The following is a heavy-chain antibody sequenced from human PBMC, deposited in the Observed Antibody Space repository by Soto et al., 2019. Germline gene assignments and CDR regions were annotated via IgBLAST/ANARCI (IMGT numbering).Heavy chain of an antibody. J-gene: IGHJ4*02. CDR1: GYTFPSYH. V-gene: IGHV1-8*01. CDR3: AREQDYGDNGDY. CDR2: MHPYSGNT. Sequence: QVQLVQSGAEVKKPGASVKVSCKASGYTFPSYHISWVRQATGQGLEWMGWMHPYSGNTAYAQKFQGRLTMTTNSSISTAYMELRSLTSEDTAVYYCAREQDYGDNGDYLGQGTLVTVSS. D-gene: IGHD4-17*01.